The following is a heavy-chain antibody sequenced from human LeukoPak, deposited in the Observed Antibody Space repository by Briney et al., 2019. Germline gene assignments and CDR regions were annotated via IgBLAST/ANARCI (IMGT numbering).Heavy chain of an antibody. CDR1: GFTFSNYW. CDR2: IKQDGSEK. J-gene: IGHJ4*02. D-gene: IGHD6-25*01. CDR3: ARDRLIAY. Sequence: PGGSLRLSCAAPGFTFSNYWLTWVRQAPGQGLEWVANIKQDGSEKHYVDSVKGRFTISRDNAKNSLYLQMNSLRAEDTAVYYCARDRLIAYWGQGTLVTVSS. V-gene: IGHV3-7*01.